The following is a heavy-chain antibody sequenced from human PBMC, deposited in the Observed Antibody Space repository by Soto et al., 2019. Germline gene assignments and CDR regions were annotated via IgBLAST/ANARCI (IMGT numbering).Heavy chain of an antibody. CDR3: AITYCRDNACPRDFDF. Sequence: QVQVVQSGAEVKKPESSVKVSCTPSGGTFNTYTVNWVRLAPGHGLEWMGRFIPILDMANYEQKFQDRVTITADRSTFTAYMELNSLTSDDTAVYYCAITYCRDNACPRDFDFWGPGTRVTVSS. CDR2: FIPILDMA. D-gene: IGHD2-21*01. J-gene: IGHJ4*02. V-gene: IGHV1-69*02. CDR1: GGTFNTYT.